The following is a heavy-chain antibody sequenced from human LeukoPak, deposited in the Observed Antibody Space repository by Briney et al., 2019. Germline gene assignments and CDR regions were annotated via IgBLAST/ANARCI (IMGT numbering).Heavy chain of an antibody. J-gene: IGHJ4*02. Sequence: PGGSLRLSCAASGFTFSSYAMHWVRQAPGKGLEWVAVISYDGSNKYYADSVKGRFTISRDNSKNTLYLQMNSLRAEDTAVYYCAKGRLWFPFDYWGQGTLVTVSS. CDR2: ISYDGSNK. V-gene: IGHV3-30-3*01. CDR3: AKGRLWFPFDY. CDR1: GFTFSSYA. D-gene: IGHD5-18*01.